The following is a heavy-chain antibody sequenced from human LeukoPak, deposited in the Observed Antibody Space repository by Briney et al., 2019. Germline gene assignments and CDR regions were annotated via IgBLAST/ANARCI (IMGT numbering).Heavy chain of an antibody. CDR3: ARGLDVERSSAWSWGPKKFYYNVMDV. V-gene: IGHV1-8*01. D-gene: IGHD3-9*01. J-gene: IGHJ6*02. CDR2: MNPSSGNT. Sequence: ASVRVSCKVSGYTFTSSHINWVRQAPGQGLEWMGWMNPSSGNTAYAQRFQGRVTMTRDTSTNTAFLQLTSLRSEDTAVYYCARGLDVERSSAWSWGPKKFYYNVMDVWGQGTTVTVSS. CDR1: GYTFTSSH.